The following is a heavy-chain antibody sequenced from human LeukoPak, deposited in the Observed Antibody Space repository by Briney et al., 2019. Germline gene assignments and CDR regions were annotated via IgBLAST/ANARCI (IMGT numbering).Heavy chain of an antibody. V-gene: IGHV3-30-3*01. CDR2: ISYDGSNK. CDR1: GFTFSSYA. D-gene: IGHD1-26*01. CDR3: ARDIGVVGGLYYYGMDV. J-gene: IGHJ6*02. Sequence: PGRSLRLSCAASGFTFSSYAMHWVRQAPGKGLEWVAVISYDGSNKYHADSVKGRFTISRDNSKNTLYLQMNSLRAEDTAVYYCARDIGVVGGLYYYGMDVWGQGTTVTVSS.